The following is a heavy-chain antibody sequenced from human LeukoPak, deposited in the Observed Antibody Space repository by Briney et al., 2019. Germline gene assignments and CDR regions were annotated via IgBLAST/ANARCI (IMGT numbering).Heavy chain of an antibody. J-gene: IGHJ4*02. CDR1: GYTFTSYA. D-gene: IGHD3-10*01. V-gene: IGHV1-3*01. Sequence: GASVKVSCKASGYTFTSYAMHWVRQAPGQRLEWMGWINAGNGNTKYSQKFQGRVTITRDTSASTAYMELSSLRSEDTAVYYCARDQELLWFGDYWGQGTLVTVSS. CDR3: ARDQELLWFGDY. CDR2: INAGNGNT.